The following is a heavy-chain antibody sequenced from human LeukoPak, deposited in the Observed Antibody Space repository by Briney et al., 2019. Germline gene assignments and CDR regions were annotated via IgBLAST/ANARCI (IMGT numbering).Heavy chain of an antibody. J-gene: IGHJ6*03. Sequence: SETLSLTCTVSGGSISSYYWSWLRQPPGKGLEGIGYIYYSGSTNYNPSLTSRVTISVDTSKNQFSLKLSSVTAADTAVYYCARATVTLYYYYMDVWGKGTTVTVSS. CDR2: IYYSGST. CDR1: GGSISSYY. V-gene: IGHV4-59*01. D-gene: IGHD4-11*01. CDR3: ARATVTLYYYYMDV.